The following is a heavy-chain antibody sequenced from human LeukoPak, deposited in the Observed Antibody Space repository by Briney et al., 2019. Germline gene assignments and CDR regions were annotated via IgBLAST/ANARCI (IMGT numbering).Heavy chain of an antibody. V-gene: IGHV2-70*11. CDR3: ARIRYSSSWTGPELDY. CDR1: GFSLSTSGMC. D-gene: IGHD6-13*01. Sequence: SGPALVKPTQTLTLTCTFSGFSLSTSGMCVSWIRQPPGKALEWLARIGWDDDKYYSTSLKTRLTISKDTSKNQVVLTMTNMDPVDTATYYCARIRYSSSWTGPELDYWGQGTLVTVSS. CDR2: IGWDDDK. J-gene: IGHJ4*02.